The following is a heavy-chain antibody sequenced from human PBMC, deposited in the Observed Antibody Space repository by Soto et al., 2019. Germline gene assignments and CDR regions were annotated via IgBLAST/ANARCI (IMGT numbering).Heavy chain of an antibody. V-gene: IGHV4-59*12. J-gene: IGHJ5*02. CDR1: GDSINSYY. CDR3: ARVPGP. Sequence: PSETLSLTCTVSGDSINSYYWSWIRQPPGKGLEWIGYIYHSGSTYYNPSLKSRVTISVDRSKNQFSLKLSSVTAADTAVYYCARVPGPWGQGTLVTVSS. CDR2: IYHSGST.